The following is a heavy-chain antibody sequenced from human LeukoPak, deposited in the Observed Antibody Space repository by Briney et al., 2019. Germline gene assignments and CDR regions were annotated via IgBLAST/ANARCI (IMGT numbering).Heavy chain of an antibody. Sequence: SETLSLTCTVSGSSISSSSYYWSWIRQPPGKGLEWIGSIYYSGSTYYNPSLKSRVTISVDTSKNQFSLKLSSVTAADTAVYYCARRGYSSSWPTFDYWGQGTLVTVSS. J-gene: IGHJ4*02. CDR1: GSSISSSSYY. CDR3: ARRGYSSSWPTFDY. D-gene: IGHD6-13*01. V-gene: IGHV4-39*01. CDR2: IYYSGST.